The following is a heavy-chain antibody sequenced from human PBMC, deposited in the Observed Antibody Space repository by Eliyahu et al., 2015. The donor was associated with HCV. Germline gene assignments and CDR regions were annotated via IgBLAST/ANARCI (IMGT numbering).Heavy chain of an antibody. CDR2: ISGSGDST. J-gene: IGHJ3*02. Sequence: EVQLLESGGGLVQPGGSLRLSCAASGFTFRXYAMSWVRQAPGKGLEWVSSISGSGDSTYYADSVKGRFTISRDNSKNSLHLQMNSLRAEDTAVYYCSKEWKTAAGLTVGFDIWGQGTMVTVSS. CDR1: GFTFRXYA. CDR3: SKEWKTAAGLTVGFDI. V-gene: IGHV3-23*01. D-gene: IGHD6-13*01.